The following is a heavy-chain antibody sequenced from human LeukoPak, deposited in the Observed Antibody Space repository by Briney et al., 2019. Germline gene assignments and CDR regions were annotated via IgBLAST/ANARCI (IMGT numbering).Heavy chain of an antibody. J-gene: IGHJ4*02. Sequence: KPSETLSLTCTVSGGSISSSSYYWGWIRQPPGKGLEWIGSIYYSGSTYYNPSLKSRVTISVDTSKNQFSLKLSSVTAADTAVYYCARVDVPATGGGVDYWGQGTLVTVSS. CDR2: IYYSGST. CDR1: GGSISSSSYY. CDR3: ARVDVPATGGGVDY. V-gene: IGHV4-39*01. D-gene: IGHD3-10*02.